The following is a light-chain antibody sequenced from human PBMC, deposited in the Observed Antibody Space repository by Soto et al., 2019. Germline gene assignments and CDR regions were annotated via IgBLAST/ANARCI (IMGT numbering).Light chain of an antibody. CDR3: PAWDDSLSAYV. J-gene: IGLJ1*01. V-gene: IGLV1-47*01. Sequence: QSVLTQPPSASETPGQRVTISCSGSSSNIGSSFVYWFQQLPGAAPKLLIYRNNQRPSGVPDRFSGSKSGTSASLAISGLRSENEANYYCPAWDDSLSAYVFGTGTKLTVL. CDR2: RNN. CDR1: SSNIGSSF.